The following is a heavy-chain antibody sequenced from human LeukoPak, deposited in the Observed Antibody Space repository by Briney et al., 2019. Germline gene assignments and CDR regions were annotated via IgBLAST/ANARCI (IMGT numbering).Heavy chain of an antibody. V-gene: IGHV3-21*01. CDR1: GFTFSSYS. CDR2: ISSSSSYI. Sequence: PGGSLRLSCAASGFTFSSYSMNSVRQAPGKGLEWVSSISSSSSYIYYADSVKGRFTISRDNAKNSLYLQMNSLRAEDTAVYYCARGGYCSSTSCYFWFDPWGQGTLVTVSS. J-gene: IGHJ5*02. D-gene: IGHD2-2*01. CDR3: ARGGYCSSTSCYFWFDP.